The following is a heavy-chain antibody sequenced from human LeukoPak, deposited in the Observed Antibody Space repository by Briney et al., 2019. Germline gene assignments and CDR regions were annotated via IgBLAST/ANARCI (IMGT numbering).Heavy chain of an antibody. CDR3: ARDSHYDFWSGYYSYYYGMDV. V-gene: IGHV1-69*04. CDR1: GGTFSSYA. Sequence: SVKVSCKASGGTFSSYAIGWVRQAPGQGLEWMGRIIPIFGIANYAQKFQGRVTITADKSTSTAYMELSSLRSEDTAVYYCARDSHYDFWSGYYSYYYGMDVWGQGTTVTVSS. D-gene: IGHD3-3*01. CDR2: IIPIFGIA. J-gene: IGHJ6*02.